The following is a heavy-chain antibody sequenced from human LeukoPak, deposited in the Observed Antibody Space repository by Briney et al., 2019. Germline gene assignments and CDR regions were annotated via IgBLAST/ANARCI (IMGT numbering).Heavy chain of an antibody. CDR3: ARAPLSSSWFNYYYYMDV. CDR1: GYTFSDYY. J-gene: IGHJ6*03. CDR2: IDPENGGT. D-gene: IGHD6-13*01. Sequence: ASVKVSCKASGYTFSDYYIHWVRQAPGQGLEWLGWIDPENGGTEYAQKFQGRVTMTRDTSISTAYMELSRLRSDDTAVYYCARAPLSSSWFNYYYYMDVWGKGTTVTVSS. V-gene: IGHV1-2*02.